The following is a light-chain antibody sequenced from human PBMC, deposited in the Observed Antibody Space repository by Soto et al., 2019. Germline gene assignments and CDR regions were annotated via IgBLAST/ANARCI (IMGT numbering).Light chain of an antibody. J-gene: IGLJ1*01. CDR3: SSFTRSITYV. CDR2: DVT. V-gene: IGLV2-14*01. CDR1: SSDVGGYNS. Sequence: QSVLTQHASVSGSPGQSITISCTGTSSDVGGYNSVSWYRQDPGKAPKLIIYDVTYRPSGVSNRFSGSKSGNTASLTISGLQSEDEADYHCSSFTRSITYVFGTGTKVTVL.